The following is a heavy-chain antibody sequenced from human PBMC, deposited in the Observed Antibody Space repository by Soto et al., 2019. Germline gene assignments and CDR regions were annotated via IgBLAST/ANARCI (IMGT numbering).Heavy chain of an antibody. CDR2: IYYSGST. V-gene: IGHV4-59*11. Sequence: PSETLSLTCTVSGSSLSGHYWSWMRQPPGKGLEWIGCIYYSGSTTYNPSLKSRVTISVDTSKSQFSLKLSSVTAADTAVYYCARALYGSGAYGGFDSWGQGTLVTVSS. CDR3: ARALYGSGAYGGFDS. CDR1: GSSLSGHY. J-gene: IGHJ5*01. D-gene: IGHD3-10*01.